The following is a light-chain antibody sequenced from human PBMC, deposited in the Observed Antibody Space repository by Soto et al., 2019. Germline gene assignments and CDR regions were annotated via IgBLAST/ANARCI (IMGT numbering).Light chain of an antibody. CDR1: SSDVGSYNL. CDR3: CSYAGSSTSVV. V-gene: IGLV2-23*01. J-gene: IGLJ2*01. CDR2: EGS. Sequence: QSVLTQPAYVSGSSGQSITISCTGTSSDVGSYNLVSWYQQHPGKAPKLMIYEGSKRPSGVSNRFSGSKSGNTASLTISGLQAEDEADYYCCSYAGSSTSVVFGGGTKLTVL.